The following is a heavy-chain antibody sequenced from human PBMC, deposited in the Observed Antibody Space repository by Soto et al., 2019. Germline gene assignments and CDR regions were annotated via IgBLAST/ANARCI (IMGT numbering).Heavy chain of an antibody. V-gene: IGHV3-7*01. CDR3: ASGGAAFDY. CDR2: IKQDGSEK. Sequence: EVQLVESGGGLVQPGGSLRLSCAASGFTFSSYWMSWVRQAPGKGLEWVANIKQDGSEKYYVDSVKGRFTISTDNAKNSLYVQMNSLRAEDTGVYYCASGGAAFDYWGQGTLVTVSS. CDR1: GFTFSSYW. J-gene: IGHJ4*02. D-gene: IGHD3-16*01.